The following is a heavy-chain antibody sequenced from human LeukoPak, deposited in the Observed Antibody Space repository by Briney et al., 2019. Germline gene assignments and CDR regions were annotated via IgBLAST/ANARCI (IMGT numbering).Heavy chain of an antibody. V-gene: IGHV3-66*01. D-gene: IGHD2-15*01. Sequence: GGSLRLFCGASGFNFSNYWMTWVRQAPGKGLEWVSVIYSGGRTYYIDSVKGRFTISRDISKNTLYLQMNSLRAEDTAVYYCASVGVVDGTPYWYFDLWGRGTLVTVSS. J-gene: IGHJ2*01. CDR2: IYSGGRT. CDR1: GFNFSNYW. CDR3: ASVGVVDGTPYWYFDL.